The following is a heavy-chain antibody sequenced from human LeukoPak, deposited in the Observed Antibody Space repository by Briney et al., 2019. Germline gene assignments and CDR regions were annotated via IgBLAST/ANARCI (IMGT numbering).Heavy chain of an antibody. CDR3: ARHGIVLEWLFMAFDI. Sequence: GPSVKVSCKASGYTFTSYGISWVRQAPGQGLEWMGWISAYNGNTNYAQKLQGRVTMTTDTSTSTAYMELRSLRSDDTAVYYCARHGIVLEWLFMAFDIWGQGTMVTVSS. CDR1: GYTFTSYG. V-gene: IGHV1-18*01. J-gene: IGHJ3*02. CDR2: ISAYNGNT. D-gene: IGHD3-3*01.